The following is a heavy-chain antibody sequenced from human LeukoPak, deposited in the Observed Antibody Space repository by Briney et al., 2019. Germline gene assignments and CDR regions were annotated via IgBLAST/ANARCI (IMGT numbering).Heavy chain of an antibody. V-gene: IGHV1-2*02. CDR3: ARDLGSGGSCYSGVTHFDY. J-gene: IGHJ4*02. D-gene: IGHD2-15*01. CDR2: INPNSGGT. Sequence: ASVKVSCKASGYTFTGYYMHWVRQAPGQGLEWMGWINPNSGGTNYAQKFQGRVTMTRDTSISTAYMELSRLRSDDTAVYYRARDLGSGGSCYSGVTHFDYWRQGTLVTVSS. CDR1: GYTFTGYY.